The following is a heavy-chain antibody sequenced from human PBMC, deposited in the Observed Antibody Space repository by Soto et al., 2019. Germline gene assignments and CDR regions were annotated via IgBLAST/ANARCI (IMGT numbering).Heavy chain of an antibody. J-gene: IGHJ4*02. Sequence: SETLSLTCTVSGGSISSGGYYWSWIRQHPGKGLEWIGYIYYSGSTYYNPSLKSRVTISVDTSKNQFSLKLSSVTAADTAVYYCARGVQDSSGYYYSFDYWGQGTLVTVSS. V-gene: IGHV4-31*03. CDR2: IYYSGST. D-gene: IGHD3-22*01. CDR3: ARGVQDSSGYYYSFDY. CDR1: GGSISSGGYY.